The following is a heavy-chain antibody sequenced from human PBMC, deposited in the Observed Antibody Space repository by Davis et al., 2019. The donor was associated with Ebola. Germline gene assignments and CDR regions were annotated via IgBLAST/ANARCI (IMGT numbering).Heavy chain of an antibody. V-gene: IGHV3-11*06. CDR1: GFTFSDYY. J-gene: IGHJ6*03. CDR3: AREEYSYGSPYYYYYIDV. CDR2: ISSSSSYT. D-gene: IGHD5-18*01. Sequence: PGGSLRLSCAASGFTFSDYYMSWIRQAPGKGLEWVSYISSSSSYTNYADSVKGRFTISRDNAKNSLYLQMNSLRDEDTAVYYCAREEYSYGSPYYYYYIDVWGKGTTVTVSS.